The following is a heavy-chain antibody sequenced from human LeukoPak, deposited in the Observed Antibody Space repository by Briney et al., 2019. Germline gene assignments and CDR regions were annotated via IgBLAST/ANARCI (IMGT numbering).Heavy chain of an antibody. J-gene: IGHJ4*02. V-gene: IGHV3-69-1*01. CDR3: VSWDGSGN. CDR2: ISTSSSI. Sequence: GGFLRLSCAASGLTFSDYAMNWVRQAPGKGLEWLSYISTSSSIYYADSVKGRFTISRDNARNSLYLQMNSLRAEDTAVYYCVSWDGSGNWGQGTLVTVSS. D-gene: IGHD3-10*01. CDR1: GLTFSDYA.